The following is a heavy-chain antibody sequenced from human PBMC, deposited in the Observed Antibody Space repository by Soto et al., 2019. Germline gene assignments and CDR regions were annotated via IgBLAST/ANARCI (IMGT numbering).Heavy chain of an antibody. D-gene: IGHD5-18*01. CDR2: IGSKGETYAT. CDR1: GFTFGASA. J-gene: IGHJ3*02. V-gene: IGHV3-73*01. Sequence: PGGSLRLSCAASGFTFGASALQWVRQASGKGLEWLGRIGSKGETYATAYAASVKGRFTISRDDSKNTAYLQMNSLESEDTAVYYCARVSYSYGFDDAFDIWGQGTMVTVSS. CDR3: ARVSYSYGFDDAFDI.